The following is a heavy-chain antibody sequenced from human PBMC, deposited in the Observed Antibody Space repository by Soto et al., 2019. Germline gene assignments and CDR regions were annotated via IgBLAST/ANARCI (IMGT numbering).Heavy chain of an antibody. J-gene: IGHJ6*02. V-gene: IGHV5-10-1*01. CDR2: IDPSDSYT. D-gene: IGHD3-22*01. CDR1: GYSFPSYW. Sequence: PGESLKISCKGSGYSFPSYWISWVRQMPGKGLEWMGRIDPSDSYTNYSPSFQGHVTISADKSISTAYLQWSSLKASDTAMYYCARPDRYYYDSSGQYYYYGMDVWGQGTTVTVSS. CDR3: ARPDRYYYDSSGQYYYYGMDV.